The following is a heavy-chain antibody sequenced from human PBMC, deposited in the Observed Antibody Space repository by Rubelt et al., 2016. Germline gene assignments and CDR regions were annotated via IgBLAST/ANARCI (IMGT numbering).Heavy chain of an antibody. CDR2: IHYSGST. CDR3: VRANYFDY. J-gene: IGHJ4*02. V-gene: IGHV4-59*01. Sequence: QVQLQESGPGLVKPSETLSLTCTVSGGSISSYYWSWIRQPPGKGLEWIRDIHYSGSTNYSPSLKSRVTISGDTSKNRFSLKLTSVTAADTAVYYCVRANYFDYWGQGTLVTVSS. CDR1: GGSISSYY.